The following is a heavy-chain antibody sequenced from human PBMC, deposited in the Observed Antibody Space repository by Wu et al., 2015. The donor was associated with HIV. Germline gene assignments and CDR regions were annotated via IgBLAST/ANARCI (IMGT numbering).Heavy chain of an antibody. D-gene: IGHD3-22*01. J-gene: IGHJ5*02. V-gene: IGHV1-69*13. Sequence: QVQLVQSGAEVKKPGSSVKVSCKASGGTFSSYAISWVRQAPGQGLEWMGRIIPIFGTANYAQKFQGRVTITADESTSTAYMELSSLRSEDTAVYYCARSYYYDSSGPIGXYLGSQDWFDPWGQGTLVTVSS. CDR3: ARSYYYDSSGPIGXYLGSQDWFDP. CDR1: GGTFSSYA. CDR2: IIPIFGTA.